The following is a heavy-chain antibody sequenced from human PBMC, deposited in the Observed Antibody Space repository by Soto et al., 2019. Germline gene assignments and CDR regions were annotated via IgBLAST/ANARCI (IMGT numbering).Heavy chain of an antibody. Sequence: GGSLRLSCTASGFTFSSHGMHWVRQAPGKGLEWVAVVSFDGTNKNYADSVRGRFTISRDNSKNTLYLQMSSLRAEDTAVYYCANGDSSGFEYFQSWGQGTLVTVS. CDR1: GFTFSSHG. CDR2: VSFDGTNK. D-gene: IGHD3-22*01. CDR3: ANGDSSGFEYFQS. V-gene: IGHV3-30*18. J-gene: IGHJ1*01.